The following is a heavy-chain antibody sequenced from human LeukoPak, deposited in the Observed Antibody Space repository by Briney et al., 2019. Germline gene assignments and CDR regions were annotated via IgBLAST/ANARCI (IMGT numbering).Heavy chain of an antibody. D-gene: IGHD3-22*01. V-gene: IGHV4-30-4*01. CDR2: INYRGST. J-gene: IGHJ4*02. CDR1: DGSSSSGDFH. Sequence: SETLSITCSVYDGSSSSGDFHRTWLRQSPGKGLEWIGYINYRGSTDYNSSLKSRLIISVDTSKNHFSLKLNSVTAADTAVYYRASLGGYYNYWGQGRRVIVSS. CDR3: ASLGGYYNY.